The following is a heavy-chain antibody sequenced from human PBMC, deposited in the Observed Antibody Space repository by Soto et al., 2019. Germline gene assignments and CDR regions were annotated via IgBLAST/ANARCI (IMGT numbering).Heavy chain of an antibody. CDR2: IYHSGST. V-gene: IGHV4-4*02. CDR3: AGDYMVRGVMRWFDP. D-gene: IGHD3-10*01. Sequence: QVQLQESGPGLVKPWGTLSLTCAVSGGSISSSNWWSWVRQPPGKGLEWIGEIYHSGSTNYNPSPKSPVTISVVKSKNQFSLKLSSVTAADTAVYYCAGDYMVRGVMRWFDPWGQGTLVTVSS. J-gene: IGHJ5*02. CDR1: GGSISSSNW.